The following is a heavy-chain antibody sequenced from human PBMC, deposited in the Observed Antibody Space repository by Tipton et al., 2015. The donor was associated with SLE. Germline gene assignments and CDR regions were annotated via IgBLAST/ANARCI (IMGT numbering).Heavy chain of an antibody. J-gene: IGHJ5*02. CDR3: AREGQLVPNWFDP. D-gene: IGHD6-6*01. CDR2: IYYTGST. CDR1: EGSISSGGYY. V-gene: IGHV4-31*03. Sequence: TLSLTCTVSEGSISSGGYYWSWIRQHPGKGLEWIGYIYYTGSTYYNPSLKSRVAMSVDTSKNQFSLKLSSVTAADTAVYYCAREGQLVPNWFDPWGQGTLVTVSS.